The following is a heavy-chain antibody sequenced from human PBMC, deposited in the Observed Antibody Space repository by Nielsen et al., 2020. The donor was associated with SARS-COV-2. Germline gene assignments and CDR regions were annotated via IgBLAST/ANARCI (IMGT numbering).Heavy chain of an antibody. Sequence: GESLKISCAASGFTFSSYAMSWVRQAPGKGLEWVGRIKSKTEGGTTDYAAPVKGRFTISRDDSKNTLYLQMNSLKTEDTAVYYCTTDPIVVVPAAIPNYYYYGMDVWGQGTTVTVSS. CDR3: TTDPIVVVPAAIPNYYYYGMDV. CDR1: GFTFSSYA. CDR2: IKSKTEGGTT. D-gene: IGHD2-2*01. V-gene: IGHV3-15*01. J-gene: IGHJ6*02.